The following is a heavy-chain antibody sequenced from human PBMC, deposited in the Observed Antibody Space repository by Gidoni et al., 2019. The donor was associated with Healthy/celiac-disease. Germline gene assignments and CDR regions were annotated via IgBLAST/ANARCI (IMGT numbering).Heavy chain of an antibody. V-gene: IGHV4-34*01. CDR3: ARGLIIAARGRAWFDP. D-gene: IGHD6-6*01. J-gene: IGHJ5*02. CDR1: GGSFSGYY. CDR2: INHSGST. Sequence: QVQLQQWGAGLLKPSETLSLTCAVYGGSFSGYYWSWIRQPPGKGLEWSGEINHSGSTNYNPSLKSRVTISVDTSKNQFSLKLSSVTAADTAVYYCARGLIIAARGRAWFDPWGQGTLVTVSS.